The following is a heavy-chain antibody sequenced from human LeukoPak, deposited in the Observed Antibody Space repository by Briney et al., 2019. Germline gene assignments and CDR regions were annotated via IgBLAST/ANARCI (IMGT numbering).Heavy chain of an antibody. CDR1: GFTFSNYA. V-gene: IGHV3-23*01. CDR3: SKWGDYDVLTGYYDSDF. J-gene: IGHJ4*02. D-gene: IGHD3-9*01. CDR2: IVGSGGST. Sequence: PGASLRLSCAASGFTFSNYAMSWVRQAPGNGLEWVSAIVGSGGSTYYADSVKGRFSISRDNSKNTLFLQMNSLRVEDTALYYCSKWGDYDVLTGYYDSDFWGQGTLVTVSS.